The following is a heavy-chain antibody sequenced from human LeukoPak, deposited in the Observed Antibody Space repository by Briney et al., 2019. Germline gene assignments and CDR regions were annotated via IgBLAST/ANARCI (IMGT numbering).Heavy chain of an antibody. CDR1: GFTFSSYW. CDR3: ARELLNTLPLSYSMDV. J-gene: IGHJ6*03. Sequence: GGSLRLSCAASGFTFSSYWMNWVRQAPGKGLEWVANIKQDESEKYYVDSVKGRFTISRDNAKNSLYLQMNSLRAEDTAVYYCARELLNTLPLSYSMDVWGKGATVIVSS. D-gene: IGHD4/OR15-4a*01. V-gene: IGHV3-7*01. CDR2: IKQDESEK.